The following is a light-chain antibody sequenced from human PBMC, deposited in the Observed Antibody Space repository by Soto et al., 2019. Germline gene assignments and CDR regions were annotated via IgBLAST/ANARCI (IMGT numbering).Light chain of an antibody. CDR1: DSNIGSNA. J-gene: IGLJ2*01. V-gene: IGLV1-44*01. CDR3: AAWDDSLNGVV. Sequence: QSVLTLPPSASGTPGQRVTISCSGSDSNIGSNAVNWYQQLPGTAPKLLIYSNNQRPSGVPDRFSGSKSGTSASLAISGLQSEDEADYYCAAWDDSLNGVVFGGGTKLTVL. CDR2: SNN.